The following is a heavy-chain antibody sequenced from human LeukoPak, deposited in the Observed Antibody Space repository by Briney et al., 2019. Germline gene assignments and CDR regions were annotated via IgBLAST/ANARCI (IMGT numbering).Heavy chain of an antibody. V-gene: IGHV3-23*01. CDR3: ARVRYSSGWYYFDY. J-gene: IGHJ4*02. CDR1: GFTFSSYA. Sequence: GGSLRLSCAASGFTFSSYAMSWVRQAPGKGLEWVSAISGSGGSTYYPGSVKGRFTISRENAKNSLYLQMNSLRAGDTAVYYCARVRYSSGWYYFDYWGQGTLVTVSS. CDR2: ISGSGGST. D-gene: IGHD6-19*01.